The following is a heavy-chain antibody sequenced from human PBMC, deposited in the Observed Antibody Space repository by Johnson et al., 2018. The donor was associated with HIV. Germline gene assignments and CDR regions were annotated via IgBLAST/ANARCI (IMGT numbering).Heavy chain of an antibody. D-gene: IGHD4-17*01. CDR2: SGSGGST. J-gene: IGHJ3*02. V-gene: IGHV3-53*02. CDR3: AREDLYGAGPDAFDI. Sequence: VQLVETGGGLIQPGGSLRLSCAASGFTVSSNYMSWVRQAPGKGLEWVSAISGSGGSTYYADSVKGRFTISRDNSKNTLYLQMNSLRAEDTAVYYCAREDLYGAGPDAFDIWGQGTMVTVSS. CDR1: GFTVSSNY.